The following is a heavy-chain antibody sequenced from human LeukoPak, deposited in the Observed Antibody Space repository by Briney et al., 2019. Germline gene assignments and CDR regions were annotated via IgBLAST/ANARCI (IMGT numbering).Heavy chain of an antibody. CDR1: GFTFSSYG. J-gene: IGHJ4*02. V-gene: IGHV3-30*03. CDR2: ISYDGSNK. Sequence: PGGSLRLSCAASGFTFSSYGMHWVRQAPGKGLEWVAVISYDGSNKYYADSVKGRFTISRDNSKNTLYLQMNSLRAEDTAVYYCARDLSIAAHPFDYWGQGTLVTVSS. CDR3: ARDLSIAAHPFDY. D-gene: IGHD6-6*01.